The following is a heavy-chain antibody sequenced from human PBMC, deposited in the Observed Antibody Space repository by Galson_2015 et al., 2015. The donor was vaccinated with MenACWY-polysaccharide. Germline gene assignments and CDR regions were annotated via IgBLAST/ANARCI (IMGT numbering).Heavy chain of an antibody. CDR3: AKDTTSAVTGLLDS. CDR2: IRHDGGYR. CDR1: GFTFSMYG. V-gene: IGHV3-30*02. Sequence: SLRLSCAASGFTFSMYGIHWVRQAPGKGLEWVAFIRHDGGYRYYADSVGGQFTISRDNSRNTAFLQVSSLKTADTAVYYRAKDTTSAVTGLLDSWGRGTRVTVSS. D-gene: IGHD7-27*01. J-gene: IGHJ4*02.